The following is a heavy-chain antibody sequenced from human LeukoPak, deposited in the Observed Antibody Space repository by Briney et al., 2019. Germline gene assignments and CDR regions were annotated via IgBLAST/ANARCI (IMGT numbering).Heavy chain of an antibody. CDR1: GGSISSSSYY. CDR2: IYYSGST. D-gene: IGHD3-10*01. V-gene: IGHV4-39*01. Sequence: SETLSLTCTASGGSISSSSYYWGWIRQPPGKGLEWIGSIYYSGSTYYNPSLKSRVTISVDTSKNQFSLKLSSVTAADTAVYYCARARITMVRGVERPGFVVDPWGQGTLVTVSS. CDR3: ARARITMVRGVERPGFVVDP. J-gene: IGHJ5*02.